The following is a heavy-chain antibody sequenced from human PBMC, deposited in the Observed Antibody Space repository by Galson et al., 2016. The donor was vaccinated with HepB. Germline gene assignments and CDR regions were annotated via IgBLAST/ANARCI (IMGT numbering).Heavy chain of an antibody. V-gene: IGHV3-64D*06. J-gene: IGHJ4*02. D-gene: IGHD6-19*01. CDR1: GFTFSSYA. Sequence: SLRLSCAASGFTFSSYAMHWVRQAPGKGLQYVSGISSNGGSTYYADSVKGRFTISRDKSNNTLYLQMSSLRAEDTAVYYCVKSDSSGWYSPSVYWGQGTLVTVSS. CDR2: ISSNGGST. CDR3: VKSDSSGWYSPSVY.